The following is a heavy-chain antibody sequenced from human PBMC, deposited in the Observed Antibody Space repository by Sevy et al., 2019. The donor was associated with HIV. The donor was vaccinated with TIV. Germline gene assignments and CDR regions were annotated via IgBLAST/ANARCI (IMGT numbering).Heavy chain of an antibody. V-gene: IGHV3-23*01. J-gene: IGHJ6*03. D-gene: IGHD3-3*01. CDR2: ISGSGGST. CDR1: GFTFSSYA. Sequence: GGSLRLSCAASGFTFSSYAMSWVRQAPGKGLEWVSSISGSGGSTYYADSVKGRLTISRDNSKNTMYLQMKSLRAEDTAEDTAIYYGTKDSPGADYYYMDVWGKGTTVTVSS. CDR3: IYYGTKDSPGADYYYMDV.